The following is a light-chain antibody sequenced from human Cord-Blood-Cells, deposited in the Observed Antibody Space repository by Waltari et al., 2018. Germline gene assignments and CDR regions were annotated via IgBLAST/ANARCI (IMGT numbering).Light chain of an antibody. V-gene: IGLV2-11*01. J-gene: IGLJ2*01. CDR2: DVS. CDR3: CSYAGSDVV. CDR1: SSDVGGYNY. Sequence: QSALTQPRSVSGSPGQSVTISCTGTSSDVGGYNYVSWYQQHPGKAPKLMIYDVSKRPSGVTYRFSGSKSGNTASLTISGLQAEDEADYYCCSYAGSDVVFGGGTKLTVL.